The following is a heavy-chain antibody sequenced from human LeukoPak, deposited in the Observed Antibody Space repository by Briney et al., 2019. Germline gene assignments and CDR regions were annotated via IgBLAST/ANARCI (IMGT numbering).Heavy chain of an antibody. J-gene: IGHJ5*02. V-gene: IGHV5-51*01. CDR1: GYSFTSYW. CDR2: IYPGNCDT. Sequence: GESLKISCKGSGYSFTSYWIGWVRQMPGKGLEWMGIIYPGNCDTRYSPSFQGQVTISADKSISTAYLQWSSLKASDTAMYYCARHPNYYGSGCYYNEGWFDPWGQGTLVTVSS. CDR3: ARHPNYYGSGCYYNEGWFDP. D-gene: IGHD3-10*01.